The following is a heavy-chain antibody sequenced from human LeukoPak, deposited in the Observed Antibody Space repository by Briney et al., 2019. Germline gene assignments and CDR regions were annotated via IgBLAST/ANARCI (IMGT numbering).Heavy chain of an antibody. CDR1: GGSISSYY. CDR2: IYYSGST. V-gene: IGHV4-59*01. J-gene: IGHJ6*02. Sequence: SETLSLTCTVSGGSISSYYWSWIRQPPGKGLEWIGYIYYSGSTNYNPSLKSRVTISVDTPKNQFSLKLSSVTAADTAVYYCARDFRIAGPGAYYYYYGMDVWGQGTTVTVSS. CDR3: ARDFRIAGPGAYYYYYGMDV. D-gene: IGHD6-13*01.